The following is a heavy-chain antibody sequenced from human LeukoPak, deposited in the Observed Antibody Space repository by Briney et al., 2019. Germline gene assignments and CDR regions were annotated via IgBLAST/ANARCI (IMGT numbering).Heavy chain of an antibody. CDR1: GFTFSSYT. CDR3: ARRRCSSSSCFKDY. J-gene: IGHJ4*02. Sequence: PGGSLRLSCAASGFTFSSYTMNWVRQAPGKGLEWVSSISSSSSYIYYADSVKGRFTISRDNAKNSLYLQMNSLRAEDTAVYYCARRRCSSSSCFKDYWGQGTLVTVSS. D-gene: IGHD2-2*01. V-gene: IGHV3-21*01. CDR2: ISSSSSYI.